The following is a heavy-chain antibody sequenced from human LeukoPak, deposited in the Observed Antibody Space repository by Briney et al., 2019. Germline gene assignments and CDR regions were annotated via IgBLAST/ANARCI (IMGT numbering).Heavy chain of an antibody. CDR3: AKDKGPYCSSTSCYPFDY. CDR2: ISGSGGST. CDR1: GFTFSSYA. D-gene: IGHD2-2*01. V-gene: IGHV3-23*01. Sequence: QPGGSLRLSCAASGFTFSSYAMSWVRQAPGKGLEWVSAISGSGGSTYYADSVKGRFTISRDNSKNTLYLQMNSLRAEDTAVYYCAKDKGPYCSSTSCYPFDYWGQGTLVTVSS. J-gene: IGHJ4*02.